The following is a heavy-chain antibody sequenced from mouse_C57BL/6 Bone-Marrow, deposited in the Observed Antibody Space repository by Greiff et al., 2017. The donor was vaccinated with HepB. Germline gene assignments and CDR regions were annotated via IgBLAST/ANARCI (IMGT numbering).Heavy chain of an antibody. V-gene: IGHV1-64*01. CDR2: IHPNSGST. Sequence: QVQLQQPGAELVKPGASVKLSCKASGYTFTSYWMHWVKQRPGQGLGWIGMIHPNSGSTNYNEKFKSKATLTVDKSSSTAYMQLSSLTSEDSAVYYCARHRYWYFDVWGTGTTVTVSS. CDR3: ARHRYWYFDV. CDR1: GYTFTSYW. J-gene: IGHJ1*03.